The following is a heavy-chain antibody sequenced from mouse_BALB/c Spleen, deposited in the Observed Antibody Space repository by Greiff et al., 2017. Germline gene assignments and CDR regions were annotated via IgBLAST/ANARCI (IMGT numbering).Heavy chain of an antibody. J-gene: IGHJ3*01. Sequence: VKLVESGGGLVQPGGSRKLSCAASGFTFSSFGMHWVRQAPEKGLEWVAYISSGSSTIYYADTVKGRFTISRDNPKNTLFLQMTSLRSEDTAMYYCARSDRSAWFAYWGQGTLVTVSA. CDR2: ISSGSSTI. V-gene: IGHV5-17*02. D-gene: IGHD2-14*01. CDR3: ARSDRSAWFAY. CDR1: GFTFSSFG.